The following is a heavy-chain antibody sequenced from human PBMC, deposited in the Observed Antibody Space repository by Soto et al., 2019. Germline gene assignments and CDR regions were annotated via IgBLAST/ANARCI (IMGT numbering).Heavy chain of an antibody. CDR1: GYTFTSYG. J-gene: IGHJ6*02. CDR3: ARVGVRYGMDV. Sequence: ASVKVSCKASGYTFTSYGISWVRQAPGQGLEWMGWISVYNGNTNYAQKFQGRVTLTTDTSTSTAYMELRSLRFDDTAVYYCARVGVRYGMDVWGQGTTVTVSS. CDR2: ISVYNGNT. D-gene: IGHD2-8*01. V-gene: IGHV1-18*01.